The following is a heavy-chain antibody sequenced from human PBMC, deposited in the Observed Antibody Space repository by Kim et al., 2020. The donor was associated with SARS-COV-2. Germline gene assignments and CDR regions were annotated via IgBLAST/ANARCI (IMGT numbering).Heavy chain of an antibody. CDR3: ASGGYDILTGYDAFDI. J-gene: IGHJ3*02. V-gene: IGHV4-34*01. D-gene: IGHD3-9*01. Sequence: CLKSRVTISVDTSKNQFSLKLSSVTAADTAVYYCASGGYDILTGYDAFDIWGQGTMVTVSS.